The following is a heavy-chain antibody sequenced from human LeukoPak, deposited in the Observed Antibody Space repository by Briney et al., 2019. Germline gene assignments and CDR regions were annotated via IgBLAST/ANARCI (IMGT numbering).Heavy chain of an antibody. CDR2: IYYRGST. V-gene: IGHV4-59*01. J-gene: IGHJ4*02. CDR3: ARSPNILTGRYYFDY. CDR1: GGSISSYY. Sequence: SETLSLTCTVSGGSISSYYWSWIRQPPGKGLEWIGYIYYRGSTNYNPSLKSRVTISVDTSKNQFSLKLSSVTAADTAVYYCARSPNILTGRYYFDYWGQGTLVTVSS. D-gene: IGHD3-9*01.